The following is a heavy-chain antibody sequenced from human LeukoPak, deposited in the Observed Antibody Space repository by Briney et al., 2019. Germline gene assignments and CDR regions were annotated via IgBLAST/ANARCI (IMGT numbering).Heavy chain of an antibody. Sequence: SETLSLTCTVSGGSISGYFWSWIRQPPGKGLEWIGYIYYSGSTNYNPSLKSRVTISVEKSKNQFSLKLSSVTAADTAVYYCARGYYYESSGYPAFDHWGQGTLVTVSS. V-gene: IGHV4-59*01. CDR3: ARGYYYESSGYPAFDH. D-gene: IGHD3-22*01. CDR2: IYYSGST. CDR1: GGSISGYF. J-gene: IGHJ4*02.